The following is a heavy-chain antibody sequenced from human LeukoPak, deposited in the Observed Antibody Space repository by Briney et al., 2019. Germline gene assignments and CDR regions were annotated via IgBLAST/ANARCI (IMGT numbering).Heavy chain of an antibody. CDR2: IIGSGGST. V-gene: IGHV3-23*01. Sequence: GGPLTLPCAASGFPFSRYAMICAREAPGRAVEGVSAIIGSGGSTLYADPEKGRLTISRHNSKNTLYLQVNSLSAEHTAVYYCAKDIDHTADGGQRSPVSLS. CDR1: GFPFSRYA. D-gene: IGHD1-14*01. J-gene: IGHJ4*02. CDR3: AKDIDHTAD.